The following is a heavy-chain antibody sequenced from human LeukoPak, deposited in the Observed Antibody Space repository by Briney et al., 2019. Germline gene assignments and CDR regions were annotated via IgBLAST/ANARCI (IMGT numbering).Heavy chain of an antibody. D-gene: IGHD5-12*01. CDR1: GGTFSSYA. CDR2: IIPILGIA. J-gene: IGHJ6*02. V-gene: IGHV1-69*04. CDR3: ARDGADSGYDHEYYYYYGMDV. Sequence: SVKVSCEASGGTFSSYAISWVRQAPGQGLEWMGRIIPILGIANYAQKFQGRVTITADKSTSTAYMELSSLRSEDTAVYYCARDGADSGYDHEYYYYYGMDVWGQGTTVTVSS.